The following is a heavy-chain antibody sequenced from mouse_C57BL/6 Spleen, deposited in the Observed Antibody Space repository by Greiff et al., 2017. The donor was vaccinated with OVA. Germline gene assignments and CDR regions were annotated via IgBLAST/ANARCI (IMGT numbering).Heavy chain of an antibody. D-gene: IGHD2-4*01. CDR1: GYTFTSYW. J-gene: IGHJ4*01. CDR2: IDPSDSYT. V-gene: IGHV1-69*01. Sequence: QVQLQQPGAELVMPGASVKLSCKASGYTFTSYWMHWVKQRPGQGLEWIGEIDPSDSYTNYNQKFKGKSTLTVDKSSSTAYMQLSSLTSKDSAVYYCARGVLRQGYYYAMDYWGQGTSVTVSS. CDR3: ARGVLRQGYYYAMDY.